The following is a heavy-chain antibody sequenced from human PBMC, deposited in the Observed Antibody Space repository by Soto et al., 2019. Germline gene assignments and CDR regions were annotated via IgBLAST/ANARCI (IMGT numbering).Heavy chain of an antibody. D-gene: IGHD3-22*01. V-gene: IGHV3-72*01. Sequence: EVQLVESGGGLVQPGGSLRLSCAASGFTFSDYYINWVRQAPGKGLEWVGRTRNKANSYTTDYAAFVKGRFTISRDDSKNLIYQQMNSLKTEDTAVYYCAREGSSSGPDYEYWGQGTLVTVSS. CDR3: AREGSSSGPDYEY. CDR1: GFTFSDYY. CDR2: TRNKANSYTT. J-gene: IGHJ4*02.